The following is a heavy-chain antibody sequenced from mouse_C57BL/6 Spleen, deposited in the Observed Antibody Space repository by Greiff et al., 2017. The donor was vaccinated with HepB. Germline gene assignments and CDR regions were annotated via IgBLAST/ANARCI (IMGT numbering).Heavy chain of an antibody. J-gene: IGHJ2*01. CDR2: ISYDGSN. CDR1: GYSITSGYY. D-gene: IGHD2-2*01. V-gene: IGHV3-6*01. CDR3: AVYYGYGLDY. Sequence: EESGPGLVKPSQSLSLTCSVTGYSITSGYYWNWIRQFPGNKLEWMGYISYDGSNNYNPSLKNRISITRDTSKNQFFLKLNSVTTEDTATYYCAVYYGYGLDYWGQGTTLTVSS.